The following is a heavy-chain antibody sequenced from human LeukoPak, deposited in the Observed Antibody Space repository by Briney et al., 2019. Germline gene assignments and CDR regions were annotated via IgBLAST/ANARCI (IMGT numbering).Heavy chain of an antibody. V-gene: IGHV4-39*07. D-gene: IGHD5-24*01. Sequence: SETLSLTCTVSGGSISSSSYYWGWIRQPPGKGLEWIGNIFYSGSTYYSPSLRSRVTISLDTSRNQFSLKLNSVTAADTAVYYCARTGDGYNYYNYYYMDVWGKGTTVTVTS. CDR2: IFYSGST. J-gene: IGHJ6*03. CDR1: GGSISSSSYY. CDR3: ARTGDGYNYYNYYYMDV.